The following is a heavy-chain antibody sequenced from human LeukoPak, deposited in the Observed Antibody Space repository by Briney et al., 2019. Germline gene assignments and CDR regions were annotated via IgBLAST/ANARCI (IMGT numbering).Heavy chain of an antibody. CDR1: GYTFINYK. CDR2: IFPSDQRR. D-gene: IGHD1-26*01. J-gene: IGHJ4*02. V-gene: IGHV1-46*01. Sequence: ASVKVSCKASGYTFINYKIHWVRQAPGQGLEWMGIIFPSDQRRNYSQKFRGRITMTTDTSTSTAYMELRSLRSDDTAVYYCARDLTWELLKVYYFDYWGQGTLVTVSS. CDR3: ARDLTWELLKVYYFDY.